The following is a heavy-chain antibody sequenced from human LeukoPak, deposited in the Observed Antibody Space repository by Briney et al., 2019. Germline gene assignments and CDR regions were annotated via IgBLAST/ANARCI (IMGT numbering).Heavy chain of an antibody. CDR1: GGSISSYY. Sequence: SETLSLTCTVSGGSISSYYWSWIRQPPGKGLEWIGYIYYSGSTNYNPSLKSRVTISVDTSKNQFSLKLSSVTAADTAVYYCARERAYYYGSGTPYYYGMDVWGQGTTVTVSS. D-gene: IGHD3-10*01. CDR3: ARERAYYYGSGTPYYYGMDV. CDR2: IYYSGST. V-gene: IGHV4-59*01. J-gene: IGHJ6*02.